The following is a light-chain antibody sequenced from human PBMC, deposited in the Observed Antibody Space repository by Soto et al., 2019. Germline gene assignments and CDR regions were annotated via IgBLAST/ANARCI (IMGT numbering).Light chain of an antibody. J-gene: IGLJ1*01. V-gene: IGLV2-23*01. CDR2: EGS. CDR1: SSDVGSYNL. Sequence: QAVVTQPASVSGSPVQSITISCTGTSSDVGSYNLVSWYQQHPGKAPKLMIYEGSKRPSGVSNRFSGSKSGNTASLTISGLQAEDEADYYCCSYAGSLYVFGTGTKVTVL. CDR3: CSYAGSLYV.